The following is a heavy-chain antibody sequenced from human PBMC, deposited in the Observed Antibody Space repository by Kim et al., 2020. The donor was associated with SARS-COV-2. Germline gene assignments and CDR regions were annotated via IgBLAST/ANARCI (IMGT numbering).Heavy chain of an antibody. Sequence: GGSLRLSCAASGFTFDDYAMHWVRQAPGKGLEWVSGISWNSGSIGYADSVKGRFTISRDNAKNSLYLQMNSLRAEDTALYYCAKDSRANPTGGHFDYWG. CDR3: AKDSRANPTGGHFDY. D-gene: IGHD5-12*01. V-gene: IGHV3-9*01. CDR1: GFTFDDYA. CDR2: ISWNSGSI. J-gene: IGHJ4*01.